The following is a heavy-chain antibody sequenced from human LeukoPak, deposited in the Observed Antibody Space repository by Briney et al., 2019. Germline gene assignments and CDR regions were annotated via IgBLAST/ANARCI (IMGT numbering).Heavy chain of an antibody. CDR1: GFTFSSYW. V-gene: IGHV3-7*03. CDR3: ARGRPTTSIVAAGVNWFDP. CDR2: IKQDGSEK. Sequence: PGGSLRLSCAASGFTFSSYWMSWVRQAPGKGLEWVANIKQDGSEKYHVDSVKGRFTISRDNAKSSLYLQMNSLRAEDTAVYYCARGRPTTSIVAAGVNWFDPWGQGTLVTVSS. J-gene: IGHJ5*02. D-gene: IGHD6-13*01.